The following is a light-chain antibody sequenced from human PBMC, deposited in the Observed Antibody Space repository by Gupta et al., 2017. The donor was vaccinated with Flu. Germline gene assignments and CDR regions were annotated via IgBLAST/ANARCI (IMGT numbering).Light chain of an antibody. CDR1: TFNVGSNY. V-gene: IGLV1-51*01. J-gene: IGLJ3*02. CDR3: GTWDMSLNAAV. Sequence: KVVISCAGTTFNVGSNYVAWYQQLPGTAPKLLIYDDNKRPSGIPERFSCSRSGTSATLGIAGLQTGEEATYYCGTWDMSLNAAVFGGGTEVTVL. CDR2: DDN.